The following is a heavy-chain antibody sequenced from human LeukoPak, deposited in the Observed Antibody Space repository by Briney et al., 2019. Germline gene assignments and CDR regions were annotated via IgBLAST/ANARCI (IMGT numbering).Heavy chain of an antibody. Sequence: SETLSLTCTVSGGSISSYYWSWIRQPPGKGLEWIGYIYYSGSTSYNPSLKSRVTISVDTSKKQFSLKLSSVTAADTAVYYCARGDYGSGTYLWGSWGQGILVTVSP. CDR1: GGSISSYY. CDR3: ARGDYGSGTYLWGS. D-gene: IGHD3-10*01. CDR2: IYYSGST. V-gene: IGHV4-59*01. J-gene: IGHJ5*02.